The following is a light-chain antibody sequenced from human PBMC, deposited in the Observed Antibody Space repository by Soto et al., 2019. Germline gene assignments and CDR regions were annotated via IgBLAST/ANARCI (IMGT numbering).Light chain of an antibody. CDR3: QQYENSVMYT. CDR2: DVS. J-gene: IGKJ2*01. V-gene: IGKV3-20*01. CDR1: QSVRSSF. Sequence: EIVLTQSPGTLSLSPGERATLSCRASQSVRSSFFAWYQQKPGQAPRLLIYDVSVRATGIPDRFSGSGSGTDFTLTINRLEPEDFAVYYCQQYENSVMYTFGQGTKLETK.